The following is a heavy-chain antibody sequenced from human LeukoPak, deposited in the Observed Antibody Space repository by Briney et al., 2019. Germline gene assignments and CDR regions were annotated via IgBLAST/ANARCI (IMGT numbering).Heavy chain of an antibody. CDR2: ISSSSSYT. CDR3: TRETEMANLDY. CDR1: GFTFSDYY. D-gene: IGHD5-24*01. Sequence: GGSLRLSCAASGFTFSDYYMNWIRQAPGKGLEWVSYISSSSSYTNYADSVKGRFTISRDNAKNSLYLQMNSLRVEDTAVYYCTRETEMANLDYWGQGTLVTVSS. V-gene: IGHV3-11*05. J-gene: IGHJ4*02.